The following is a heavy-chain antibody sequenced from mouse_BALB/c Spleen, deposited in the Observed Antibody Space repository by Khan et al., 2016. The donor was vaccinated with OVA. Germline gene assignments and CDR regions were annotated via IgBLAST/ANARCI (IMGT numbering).Heavy chain of an antibody. CDR1: GYAFTDYL. D-gene: IGHD2-1*01. Sequence: QVQLQQSGAELVRPGTSVKVSCKASGYAFTDYLIEWVKQRPGQGLEWIGVINPGSGNTNYNEKFKGKATLTADQSSSTAYMQLSSLTSDDSAVYFCARGGDGTLAYWGQGTPGTVS. CDR2: INPGSGNT. V-gene: IGHV1-54*01. CDR3: ARGGDGTLAY. J-gene: IGHJ3*01.